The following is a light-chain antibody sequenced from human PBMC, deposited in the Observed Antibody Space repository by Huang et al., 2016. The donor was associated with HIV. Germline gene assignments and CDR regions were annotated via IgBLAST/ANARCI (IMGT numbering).Light chain of an antibody. CDR1: HGISSY. CDR2: AAS. J-gene: IGKJ1*01. CDR3: QQLNSYPPT. V-gene: IGKV1-9*01. Sequence: IQLTQSPSSLSASVGDRVTITCRASHGISSYLAWYQQKPGKAPTVLIYAASTLQRGLPSWFSGSGSGTDFTFTISSQQPGDFATYYCQQLNSYPPTFGQGTKVEIK.